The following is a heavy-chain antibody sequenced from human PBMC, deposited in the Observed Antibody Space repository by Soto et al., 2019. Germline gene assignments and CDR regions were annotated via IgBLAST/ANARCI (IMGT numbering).Heavy chain of an antibody. CDR2: INSDGSST. V-gene: IGHV3-74*01. Sequence: EVQLVESGGGLVQPGGSLRLSCAASGFSSYWMHWVRQAPGKGLVWVSRINSDGSSTSYADSVKGRFTISRDNAKNTLYLQMRSLRAEDTAVCYCAVAVAGPTAIGYWGQGTLVTVSS. J-gene: IGHJ4*02. CDR3: AVAVAGPTAIGY. D-gene: IGHD6-19*01. CDR1: GFSSYW.